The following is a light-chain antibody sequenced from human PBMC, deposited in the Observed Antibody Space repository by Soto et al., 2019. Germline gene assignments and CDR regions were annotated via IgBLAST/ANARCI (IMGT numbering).Light chain of an antibody. CDR2: DTS. V-gene: IGKV3-15*01. Sequence: EIVLTQSPGTLSLSPVERATLSCRASQSVSSYLAWYQQKPGQAPRLLIYDTSTRASGIPPRFSGGGSGTDFSLTISSLQYEDFAVYYCQQYNKWPLTFGGGTKVDIK. CDR1: QSVSSY. J-gene: IGKJ4*01. CDR3: QQYNKWPLT.